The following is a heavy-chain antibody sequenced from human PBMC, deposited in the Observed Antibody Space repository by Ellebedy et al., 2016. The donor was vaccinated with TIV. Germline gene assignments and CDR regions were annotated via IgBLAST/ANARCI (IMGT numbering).Heavy chain of an antibody. CDR3: TTEGAAGGSSADAFDI. J-gene: IGHJ3*02. V-gene: IGHV3-30*04. Sequence: GESLKISCAASGFTFSDYGLHWVRQAPGKGLEWVTFISYDGNNEYYADSVKGRFTSSRDTSKNTLYLQMNSLRADDTAVYFCTTEGAAGGSSADAFDIWGQGTMVTVSS. CDR2: ISYDGNNE. CDR1: GFTFSDYG. D-gene: IGHD6-13*01.